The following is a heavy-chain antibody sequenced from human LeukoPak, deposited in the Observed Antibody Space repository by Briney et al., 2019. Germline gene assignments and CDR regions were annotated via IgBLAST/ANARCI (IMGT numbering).Heavy chain of an antibody. CDR3: ARRGLVAGIYDLVYGFDI. CDR1: GCSFTSFH. Sequence: GASVKVSCKAAGCSFTSFHINWVRQAPGQGPEWMGWMNPNTGDTGFPQNFQGRVTITQDSSISTVYMELSSLTSEDTAVYYCARRGLVAGIYDLVYGFDIWGQGTMVTVSS. D-gene: IGHD3/OR15-3a*01. V-gene: IGHV1-8*03. CDR2: MNPNTGDT. J-gene: IGHJ3*02.